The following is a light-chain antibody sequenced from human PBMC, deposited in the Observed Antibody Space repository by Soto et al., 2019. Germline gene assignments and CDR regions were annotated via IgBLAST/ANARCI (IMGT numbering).Light chain of an antibody. J-gene: IGLJ1*01. CDR3: SSYAGGNKLV. CDR2: EVA. CDR1: SSDLGASDS. V-gene: IGLV2-8*01. Sequence: QSALTQPPSASGSPGQSVTISSTGTSSDLGASDSVSWYQQHPGKAPKLMIYEVAKRPSGVPDRFSGSKSGNTASLTVSGLQADDEADYYCSSYAGGNKLVFGTGTKLTVL.